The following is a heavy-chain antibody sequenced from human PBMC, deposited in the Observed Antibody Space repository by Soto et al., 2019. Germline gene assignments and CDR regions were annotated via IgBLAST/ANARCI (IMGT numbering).Heavy chain of an antibody. V-gene: IGHV4-30-4*01. CDR2: IYYSGST. CDR3: ARGTYGYCSGGSCYPTDY. Sequence: QVQLQESGPGLVKPSQTLSLTCTVSGGSISSGDYYWSWIRQPPGKGLEWIGYIYYSGSTYYNPSLKSRVTISVDTSKNQFSLKLSSVTAADTAVYYCARGTYGYCSGGSCYPTDYWGQGTLVTVSS. CDR1: GGSISSGDYY. D-gene: IGHD2-15*01. J-gene: IGHJ4*02.